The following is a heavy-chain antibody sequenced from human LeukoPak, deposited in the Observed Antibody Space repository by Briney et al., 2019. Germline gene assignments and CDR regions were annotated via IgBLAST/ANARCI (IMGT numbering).Heavy chain of an antibody. CDR1: GGTFSSYA. J-gene: IGHJ4*02. CDR2: IIPIFGTA. D-gene: IGHD2-21*02. Sequence: GASVKVSCKASGGTFSSYAISWVRQAPGQGLEWMGGIIPIFGTANYAQKFQGRVTITADESTSTVYMELSSLRSEDTAVYYCAREICGGDCTTHFDYWGQGTLVTVSS. V-gene: IGHV1-69*13. CDR3: AREICGGDCTTHFDY.